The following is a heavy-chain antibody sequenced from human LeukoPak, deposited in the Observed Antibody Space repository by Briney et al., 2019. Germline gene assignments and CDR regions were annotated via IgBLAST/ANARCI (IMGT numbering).Heavy chain of an antibody. CDR2: ISSSSSTI. CDR1: GFTFSSYS. D-gene: IGHD6-19*01. CDR3: ARVRRYSSGWYDAFDI. Sequence: GGSLRLSCAASGFTFSSYSMNWVRQAPGKGLEWVSYISSSSSTIYYADSVKGRFTISRGNAKNSLYLQMNSLRAEDTAVYYCARVRRYSSGWYDAFDIWGQGTMVTVSS. J-gene: IGHJ3*02. V-gene: IGHV3-48*04.